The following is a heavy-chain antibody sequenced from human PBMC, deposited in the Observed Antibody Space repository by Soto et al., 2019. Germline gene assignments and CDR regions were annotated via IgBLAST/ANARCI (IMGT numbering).Heavy chain of an antibody. Sequence: GGSLRLSCAASGFNFSSYAMSWVRQAPGKGLEWVSAISGSGGSTYYADSVKGRFTISRDNSKNTLYLQMNSLRAEDTAVYYCAKDYPSGYSSGYLGYFDYWGQGTLVTVS. CDR2: ISGSGGST. CDR1: GFNFSSYA. D-gene: IGHD3-22*01. CDR3: AKDYPSGYSSGYLGYFDY. V-gene: IGHV3-23*01. J-gene: IGHJ4*02.